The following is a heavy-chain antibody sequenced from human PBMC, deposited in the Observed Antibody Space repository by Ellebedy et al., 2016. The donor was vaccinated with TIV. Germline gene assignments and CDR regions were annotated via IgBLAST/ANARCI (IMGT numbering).Heavy chain of an antibody. J-gene: IGHJ4*02. V-gene: IGHV3-15*01. Sequence: GGSLRLXXAASGFTFMNAWMSWVRQTPGKGLEWVGRIRSKTDGGATDYAEPLKGRVTISRDDSKDTLHLQMNSLRTEDTAMYYCTTDNTPAGHDQWGQGTLVTVSS. CDR3: TTDNTPAGHDQ. CDR2: IRSKTDGGAT. CDR1: GFTFMNAW. D-gene: IGHD2-15*01.